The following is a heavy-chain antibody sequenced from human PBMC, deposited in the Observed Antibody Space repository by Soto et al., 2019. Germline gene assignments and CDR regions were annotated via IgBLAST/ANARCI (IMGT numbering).Heavy chain of an antibody. CDR3: ARVEAMAGLYNYHGLDV. Sequence: QVQLVQSGAEVKKPGSSVKVSCKVSGGTFSNYAIDWVRLAPGHGLEWMGGIVPIFGTTYYTQKFQGRATIIADDSTTTAYLEMSRLRSEDTAIYYWARVEAMAGLYNYHGLDVWGQGTAVTVSS. J-gene: IGHJ6*02. D-gene: IGHD6-19*01. CDR2: IVPIFGTT. CDR1: GGTFSNYA. V-gene: IGHV1-69*12.